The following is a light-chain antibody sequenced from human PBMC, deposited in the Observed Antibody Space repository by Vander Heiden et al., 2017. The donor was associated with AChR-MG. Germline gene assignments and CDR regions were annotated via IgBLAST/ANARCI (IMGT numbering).Light chain of an antibody. V-gene: IGKV1-5*03. CDR3: QQYNSYPWT. Sequence: DLQLTQSPSTLSASVGDRVIITCRASQSIGSWLAWYQQKLGKAPKLLIYKASSLESGVPSRFSGSGSGTEFTLTISSLQPDDFATYYCQQYNSYPWTFGQGTKVEIK. J-gene: IGKJ1*01. CDR1: QSIGSW. CDR2: KAS.